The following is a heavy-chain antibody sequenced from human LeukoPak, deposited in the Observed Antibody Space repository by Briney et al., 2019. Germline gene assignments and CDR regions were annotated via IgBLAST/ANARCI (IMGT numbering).Heavy chain of an antibody. V-gene: IGHV3-64D*09. CDR1: GFTFSSYA. Sequence: GGSLRLSCSASGFTFSSYAMHWVRQAPGKGLEYVSSISSNGGSTYYADSVKGRFTISRDNSKNTLYLQMSSLRAEDTAVYYCVKDRYSGSYLLGYWGQGTLVTVSS. CDR3: VKDRYSGSYLLGY. D-gene: IGHD1-26*01. J-gene: IGHJ4*02. CDR2: ISSNGGST.